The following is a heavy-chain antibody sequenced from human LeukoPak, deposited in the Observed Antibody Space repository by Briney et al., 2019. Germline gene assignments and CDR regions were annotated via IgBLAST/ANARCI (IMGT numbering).Heavy chain of an antibody. D-gene: IGHD2-2*03. CDR3: ARGGLSSWISFDS. CDR1: RYSITHYF. J-gene: IGHJ4*02. Sequence: SDTLSLTCTLSRYSITHYFWKWIRQPPGKGLDGIGNIYYSGGINYNPSLRGRVTMPVDTSKNQFSLRLSSVTAADTAVSYCARGGLSSWISFDSWGQGTLVTVSS. V-gene: IGHV4-59*01. CDR2: IYYSGGI.